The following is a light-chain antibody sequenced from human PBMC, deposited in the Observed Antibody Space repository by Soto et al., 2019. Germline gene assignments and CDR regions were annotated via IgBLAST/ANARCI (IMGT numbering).Light chain of an antibody. J-gene: IGLJ3*02. Sequence: QSALTQPASVSGSPGQSITISCTGTSSDIGGYNYVSWYQQHPGKAPKLMIYEVSNRPSGVSYSFSGSKFGDTASLTISGLQADDEADYYCSSYTSGSTRVFGGGTKLTVL. CDR3: SSYTSGSTRV. CDR1: SSDIGGYNY. CDR2: EVS. V-gene: IGLV2-14*01.